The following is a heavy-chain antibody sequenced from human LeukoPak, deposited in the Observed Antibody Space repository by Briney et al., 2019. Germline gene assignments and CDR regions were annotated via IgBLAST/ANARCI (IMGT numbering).Heavy chain of an antibody. J-gene: IGHJ5*02. D-gene: IGHD3-9*01. CDR2: IIPILGIA. CDR3: ARVIVRYFDWLGAHWFDP. V-gene: IGHV1-69*04. Sequence: SVKVSCKASGGTFSSYAISWVRQAPGQGLEWMGRIIPILGIANYAQKFQGGVTITADKSTSTAYMELSSLRSEDTAVYYCARVIVRYFDWLGAHWFDPWGQGTLVTVSS. CDR1: GGTFSSYA.